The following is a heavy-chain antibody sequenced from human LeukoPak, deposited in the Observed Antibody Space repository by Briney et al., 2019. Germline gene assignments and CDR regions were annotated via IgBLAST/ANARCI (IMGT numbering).Heavy chain of an antibody. V-gene: IGHV4-39*07. J-gene: IGHJ4*02. CDR2: INHSGST. Sequence: SETLSLTCTVSGGSISSSSYYWGWIRQPPGKGLEWIGEINHSGSTNYNPSLKSRVTISADTSKNQFSLKLSSVTAADTAVYYCAREDYYGSGYVDYWGQGTLVTVSS. CDR1: GGSISSSSYY. D-gene: IGHD3-10*01. CDR3: AREDYYGSGYVDY.